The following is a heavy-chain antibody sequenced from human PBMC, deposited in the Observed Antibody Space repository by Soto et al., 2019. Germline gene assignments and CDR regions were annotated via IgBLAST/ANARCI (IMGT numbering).Heavy chain of an antibody. V-gene: IGHV1-69*12. CDR3: ARDDGAARQYYYYGMDV. Sequence: QVQLVQSGAEVKKPGSSVKVSCKASGGTFSSYAISWVRQAPGQGLEWMGGIIPIFGTANYAQKFQGRVTITADESTSTAYMELSSLRSEDTAVYYCARDDGAARQYYYYGMDVWGQGTTVTVSS. CDR2: IIPIFGTA. CDR1: GGTFSSYA. J-gene: IGHJ6*02. D-gene: IGHD6-6*01.